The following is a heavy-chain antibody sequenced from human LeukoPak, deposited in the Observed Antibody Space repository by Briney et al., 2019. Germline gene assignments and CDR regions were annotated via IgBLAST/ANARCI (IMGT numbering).Heavy chain of an antibody. V-gene: IGHV1-2*02. CDR3: ARSDQQMAYDAFDI. Sequence: ASVKVSCKASGYTFTAYYMHWVRHAPGQGLERMGWLNCNSGGAKYAQIFQGRVAMTRDTSFSTAYMELSRLRSDDTAVYYCARSDQQMAYDAFDIWGQGTMVTVSS. CDR2: LNCNSGGA. D-gene: IGHD5-24*01. J-gene: IGHJ3*02. CDR1: GYTFTAYY.